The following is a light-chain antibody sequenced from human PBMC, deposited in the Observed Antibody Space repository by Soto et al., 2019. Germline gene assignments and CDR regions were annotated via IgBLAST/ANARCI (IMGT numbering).Light chain of an antibody. V-gene: IGKV1-5*01. CDR2: HAS. CDR1: QSISNW. CDR3: QQYMSYS. J-gene: IGKJ1*01. Sequence: IHMTHSPSTLSASVLYRVTITFRSSQSISNWLAWYQQKPGTAPKLLIYHASTLESGVPSRLSGSGSGTEFTLTISSLQPDDFATYYCQQYMSYSFGQGTKVDIK.